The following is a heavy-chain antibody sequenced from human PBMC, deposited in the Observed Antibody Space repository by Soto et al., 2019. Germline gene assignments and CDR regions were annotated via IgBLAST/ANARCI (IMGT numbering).Heavy chain of an antibody. CDR3: ARVYCRGDCYLPYDFDY. CDR1: GGSISSGDYY. J-gene: IGHJ4*02. D-gene: IGHD2-21*02. Sequence: SETLSLTCTVSGGSISSGDYYWSWIRQPPGKGLEWIGYIYYSGSTYYNPSLKSRVTISVDTSKNQFPLKLSSVTAADTAVYYCARVYCRGDCYLPYDFDYWGQGTLVTVSS. V-gene: IGHV4-30-4*01. CDR2: IYYSGST.